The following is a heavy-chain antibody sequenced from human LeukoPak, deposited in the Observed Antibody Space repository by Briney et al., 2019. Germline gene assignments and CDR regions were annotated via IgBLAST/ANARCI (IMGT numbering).Heavy chain of an antibody. D-gene: IGHD1-26*01. V-gene: IGHV3-21*01. CDR3: ARDPYSGSYGNYYYYYMDV. Sequence: GGSLRLSCAASGFTFSSYNMNWVRQAPGKGLEWVSSITSSSTYIYYADSVKGRFTISRDNAKNSLYLQMNSLRVEDTAVYYCARDPYSGSYGNYYYYYMDVWGKGTTVTVSS. J-gene: IGHJ6*03. CDR2: ITSSSTYI. CDR1: GFTFSSYN.